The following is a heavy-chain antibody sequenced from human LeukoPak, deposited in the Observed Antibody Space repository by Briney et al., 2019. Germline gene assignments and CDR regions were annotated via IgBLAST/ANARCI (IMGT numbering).Heavy chain of an antibody. D-gene: IGHD6-13*01. J-gene: IGHJ3*02. Sequence: GASVKVSCKASGYTFTSYGISWVRQAPGQGLEWVGWISAYNGNTNYAQKLQGRVTMTTDTSTSTAYMELRSLRSDDTAVYYCASSHIAAAGSDAFDIWGQGTMVTVSS. CDR2: ISAYNGNT. CDR3: ASSHIAAAGSDAFDI. V-gene: IGHV1-18*01. CDR1: GYTFTSYG.